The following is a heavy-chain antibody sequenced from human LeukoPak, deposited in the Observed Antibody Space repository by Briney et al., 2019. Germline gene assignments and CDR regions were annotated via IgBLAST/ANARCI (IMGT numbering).Heavy chain of an antibody. Sequence: GALRLSCAASGFPFSSHSINWVRPAPGKGLEWVLSISSSSSYIYYADSVKGRFTISRDNAKNSLYLQMNSLRAEDTAVYYCARGDGKGSPYFDYWGQGTLVTVSS. CDR3: ARGDGKGSPYFDY. CDR2: ISSSSSYI. V-gene: IGHV3-21*01. D-gene: IGHD2-15*01. J-gene: IGHJ4*02. CDR1: GFPFSSHS.